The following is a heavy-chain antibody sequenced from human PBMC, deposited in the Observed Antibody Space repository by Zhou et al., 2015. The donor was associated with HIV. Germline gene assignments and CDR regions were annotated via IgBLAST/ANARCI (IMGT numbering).Heavy chain of an antibody. D-gene: IGHD6-19*01. CDR3: AREKIAVAGFDY. CDR1: GFTFRNYG. CDR2: IWFDGSKK. Sequence: QVQLVESGGGVVQPGRSLRLSCAASGFTFRNYGMHWVRQAPGKGLEWVAVIWFDGSKKYYVDSVKGRFTISRDNSKKTLYLQMNSLRGEDTAVYFCAREKIAVAGFDYWGQGTQVTVSS. J-gene: IGHJ4*02. V-gene: IGHV3-33*01.